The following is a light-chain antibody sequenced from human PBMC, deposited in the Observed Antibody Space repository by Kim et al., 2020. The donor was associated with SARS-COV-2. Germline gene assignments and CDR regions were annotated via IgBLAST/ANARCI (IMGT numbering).Light chain of an antibody. CDR1: QSVNSNN. Sequence: DIVLTQSPGTLSLSPGESATLSCRDSQSVNSNNFAWYQRKPGQAPRLLIYGAFSRATGIPDRFSGSGSGTDFTLTINRLEPEYFAVYDCQQYGSSPETFGGGTKLEI. J-gene: IGKJ4*01. CDR2: GAF. CDR3: QQYGSSPET. V-gene: IGKV3-20*01.